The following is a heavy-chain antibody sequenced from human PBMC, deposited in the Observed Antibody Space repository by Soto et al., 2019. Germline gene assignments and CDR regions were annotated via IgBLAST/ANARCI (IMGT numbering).Heavy chain of an antibody. J-gene: IGHJ6*02. V-gene: IGHV5-51*01. Sequence: PGESLKISCKGSGYSFTSYWIGWVRQMPGKGLEWMGIIYPGDSDTRYSPSFQGQVTISADKSISTAYLQWSSLKASDTAMYYCASGSRNVGYYYYYGMDVWGQGTTVTVSS. CDR3: ASGSRNVGYYYYYGMDV. CDR1: GYSFTSYW. CDR2: IYPGDSDT. D-gene: IGHD1-26*01.